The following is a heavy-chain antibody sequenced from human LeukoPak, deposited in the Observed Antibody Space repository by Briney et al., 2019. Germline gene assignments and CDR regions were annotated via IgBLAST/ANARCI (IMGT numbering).Heavy chain of an antibody. Sequence: ASVKVSCKASGYTFTSYDINWVRQATGQGLEWMGWMNPNSGNTGYAQKFQGRVTMTRYTSISTAYMELSSLRSEDTAVYYCARGRSSMDYSNYYFDYWGQGTLVTVSS. J-gene: IGHJ4*02. D-gene: IGHD4-11*01. CDR1: GYTFTSYD. CDR2: MNPNSGNT. CDR3: ARGRSSMDYSNYYFDY. V-gene: IGHV1-8*01.